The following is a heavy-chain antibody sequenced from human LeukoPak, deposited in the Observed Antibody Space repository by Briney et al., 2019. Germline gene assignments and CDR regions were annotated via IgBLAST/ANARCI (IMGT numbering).Heavy chain of an antibody. CDR2: INPNSGGT. CDR3: ARGDYGELTLSWNY. CDR1: GYTSTGYY. Sequence: GASVKVSCKASGYTSTGYYMHWVRQAPGQGLEWMGWINPNSGGTNYAQKFQGRVTMTRDTSISTAYMELSRLRSDDTAVYYCARGDYGELTLSWNYWGQGTLVTVSS. J-gene: IGHJ4*02. V-gene: IGHV1-2*02. D-gene: IGHD4-17*01.